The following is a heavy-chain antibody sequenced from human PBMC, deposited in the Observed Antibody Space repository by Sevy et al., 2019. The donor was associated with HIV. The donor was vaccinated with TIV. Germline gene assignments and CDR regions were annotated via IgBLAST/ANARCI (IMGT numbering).Heavy chain of an antibody. D-gene: IGHD3-3*01. J-gene: IGHJ4*02. Sequence: GGSLRLSCAASGFTFSNYAMSWVRQAPGKGLEWVSSISGSGGNTYYADSVKGRFTISRDNSRNTLYLQMNSLRADDTAVYYCAKSDYHFWSGQAGGYYSDYWGQGTLVTVSS. CDR1: GFTFSNYA. CDR3: AKSDYHFWSGQAGGYYSDY. V-gene: IGHV3-23*01. CDR2: ISGSGGNT.